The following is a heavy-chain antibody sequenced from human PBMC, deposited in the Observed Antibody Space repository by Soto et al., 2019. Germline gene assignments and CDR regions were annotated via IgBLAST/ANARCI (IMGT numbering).Heavy chain of an antibody. J-gene: IGHJ6*02. CDR1: GIRFSYYG. CDR2: IWDDGTIK. CDR3: AIPTQRAGLLLEWFV. D-gene: IGHD3-3*01. Sequence: GGSLRLSCTASGIRFSYYGMHWVRQAPGKGLEWLAVIWDDGTIKYYADSVKGRFTVSRDNSKNTLYLQMNNLRAEDTAVYYCAIPTQRAGLLLEWFVWGPGTTVTVSS. V-gene: IGHV3-33*01.